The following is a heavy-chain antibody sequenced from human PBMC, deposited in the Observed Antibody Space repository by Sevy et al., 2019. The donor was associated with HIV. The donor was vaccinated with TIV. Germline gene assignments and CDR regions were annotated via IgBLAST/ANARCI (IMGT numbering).Heavy chain of an antibody. Sequence: GGSLRLSCVASGFTFSNYWMSWVRQAPGKGLEWVATIKKDGTEKYYVDSVRGRFTMSRDNAKNSLYLQMNSLRVEDTALYYCARDCSSTTCLWGLDFWDHGTTVTVSS. D-gene: IGHD2-2*01. J-gene: IGHJ6*02. CDR1: GFTFSNYW. V-gene: IGHV3-7*03. CDR2: IKKDGTEK. CDR3: ARDCSSTTCLWGLDF.